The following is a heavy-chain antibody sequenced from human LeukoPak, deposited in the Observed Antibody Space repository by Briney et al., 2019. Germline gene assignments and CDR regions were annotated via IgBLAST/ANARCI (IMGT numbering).Heavy chain of an antibody. J-gene: IGHJ3*01. V-gene: IGHV4-34*01. Sequence: PSETLSLTCAVYGGSFSDYYWSWIRQPPGKGLEWIGEINHSGSTNYNPSLKSRVTISVDTSKNQFSLKLSSVTAADTAVYYCARLFGLLLPFDFWGQGTMVTVSS. D-gene: IGHD2-15*01. CDR1: GGSFSDYY. CDR3: ARLFGLLLPFDF. CDR2: INHSGST.